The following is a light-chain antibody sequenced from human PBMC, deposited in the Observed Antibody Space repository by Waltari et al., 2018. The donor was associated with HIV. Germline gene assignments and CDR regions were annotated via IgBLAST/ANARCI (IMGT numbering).Light chain of an antibody. CDR1: RRDVGGFNY. CDR3: SSYTSNSTLNV. J-gene: IGLJ1*01. V-gene: IGLV2-14*01. CDR2: EIS. Sequence: QSALTQPASVSGSPGQSIALSCPGIRRDVGGFNYVSWYQQYPDQAPKLMIYEISHRPSGVSNRVSGSKSDNTAALTISGLQAEDEADYYCSSYTSNSTLNVFGAGTKVTVL.